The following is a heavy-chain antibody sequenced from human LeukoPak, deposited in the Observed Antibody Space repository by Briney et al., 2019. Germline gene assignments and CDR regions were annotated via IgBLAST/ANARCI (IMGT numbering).Heavy chain of an antibody. CDR2: IWYDGSNK. Sequence: GGSLRLSCAVSGFTFRNAGMNWVRQAPGKGLEWVAVIWYDGSNKYYADSVKGRFTISRDNSKNTLYLQMNSLRAEDTAVYYCARGLARSLSKQGNYYDSSGYYEEYNWFDPWGQGTLVTVSS. CDR3: ARGLARSLSKQGNYYDSSGYYEEYNWFDP. J-gene: IGHJ5*02. D-gene: IGHD3-22*01. CDR1: GFTFRNAG. V-gene: IGHV3-33*01.